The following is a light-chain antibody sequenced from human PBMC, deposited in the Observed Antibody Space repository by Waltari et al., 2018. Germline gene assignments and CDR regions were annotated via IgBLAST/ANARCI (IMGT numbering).Light chain of an antibody. J-gene: IGKJ1*01. Sequence: DIQMTQSPSTLSASVGDRVTITCRASQSISSWLAWYQQKPGEAPKLLIYKASNLDSGVPSRFSGSGSGTEFTLTINNLQPDDFASYYCQQYERYPTFGEGTKVEIK. CDR1: QSISSW. CDR2: KAS. V-gene: IGKV1-5*03. CDR3: QQYERYPT.